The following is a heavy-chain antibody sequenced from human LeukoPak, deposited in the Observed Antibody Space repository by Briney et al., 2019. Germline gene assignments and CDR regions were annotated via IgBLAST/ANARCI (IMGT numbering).Heavy chain of an antibody. CDR3: AREYCSSTSCYSV. CDR2: ISAYNSNK. CDR1: GYTFTSYG. V-gene: IGHV1-18*04. J-gene: IGHJ4*02. Sequence: ASVKVSCKASGYTFTSYGISWVRQAPGQGLEWVAWISAYNSNKNSAEKFQGRVTMTIDTSTSTAYMELRSLKSDDTAVYYCAREYCSSTSCYSVWGQGTLVTVSS. D-gene: IGHD2-2*01.